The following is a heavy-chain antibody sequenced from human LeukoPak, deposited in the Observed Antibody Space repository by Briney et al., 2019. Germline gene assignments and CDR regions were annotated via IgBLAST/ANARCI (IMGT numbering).Heavy chain of an antibody. CDR3: ARAYYDSSGSPIFDY. D-gene: IGHD3-22*01. Sequence: SENLSLTCTVSGGSISSGDYYWSWIRQPPGKGLEWIGYIYYSGSTYYNPSLKSRVTISVDTSKNQFSLKLSSVTAADTAVYYCARAYYDSSGSPIFDYWGQGTLVTVSS. CDR2: IYYSGST. CDR1: GGSISSGDYY. J-gene: IGHJ4*02. V-gene: IGHV4-30-4*01.